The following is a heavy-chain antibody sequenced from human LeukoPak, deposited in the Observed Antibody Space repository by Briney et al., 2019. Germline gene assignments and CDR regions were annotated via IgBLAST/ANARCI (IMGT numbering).Heavy chain of an antibody. Sequence: SETLSLTCTVSGGSIISGAYYWSWIRQHPGKGLEWIAYVHYSGSTHYNPSLKSRFTISVDTSQNQFSLKLRSVTAAHTAVYYCAGDSGNSAFDYWGQGTLVTVSS. CDR1: GGSIISGAYY. D-gene: IGHD4-23*01. V-gene: IGHV4-31*03. CDR3: AGDSGNSAFDY. J-gene: IGHJ4*02. CDR2: VHYSGST.